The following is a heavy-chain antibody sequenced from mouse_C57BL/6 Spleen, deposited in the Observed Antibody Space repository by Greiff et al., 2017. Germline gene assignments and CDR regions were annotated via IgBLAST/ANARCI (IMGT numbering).Heavy chain of an antibody. CDR2: IRLKSDNYAT. CDR1: GFTFSNYW. Sequence: EVQVVESGGGLVQPGGSMKLSCVASGFTFSNYWMNWVRQSPEKGLEWVAQIRLKSDNYATHYAESVKGRFTISRDDSKSSVYLQMNNLRAEDTGIYYCTRPETWSYYFDYWGQGTSLTVSS. J-gene: IGHJ2*02. CDR3: TRPETWSYYFDY. V-gene: IGHV6-3*01.